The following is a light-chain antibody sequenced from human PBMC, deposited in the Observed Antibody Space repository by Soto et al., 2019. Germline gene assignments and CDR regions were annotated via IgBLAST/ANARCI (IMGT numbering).Light chain of an antibody. J-gene: IGKJ2*01. CDR2: AAS. V-gene: IGKV1-39*01. CDR1: QSISGY. Sequence: DIQMTQSPSSLSASVGDRVTITCRASQSISGYLSWYQQKPGKAPKLLIYAASSLQSGVPSRFSGCGSGTDFPLTSSSLHPEDFATYYCQQSYKTPYTFGQGTKLEIK. CDR3: QQSYKTPYT.